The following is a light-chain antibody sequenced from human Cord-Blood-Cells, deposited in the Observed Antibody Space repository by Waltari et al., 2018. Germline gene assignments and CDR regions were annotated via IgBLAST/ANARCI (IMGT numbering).Light chain of an antibody. CDR2: KAS. Sequence: PSTLSASVGDRVTITCRASQSISSWLAWYQQKPGKAPKLLIYKASSLESGVPSRFSGSGSGTEFTLTISSLQPDDFATYYCQQYNSYSWTFGQGTKVEIK. J-gene: IGKJ1*01. CDR3: QQYNSYSWT. V-gene: IGKV1-5*03. CDR1: QSISSW.